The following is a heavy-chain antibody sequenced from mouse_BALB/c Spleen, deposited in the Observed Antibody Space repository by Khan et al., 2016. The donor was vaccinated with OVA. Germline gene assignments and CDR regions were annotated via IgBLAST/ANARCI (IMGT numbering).Heavy chain of an antibody. CDR3: ARGYFGNYEFVY. J-gene: IGHJ3*01. CDR2: IFPGTGTT. D-gene: IGHD2-1*01. Sequence: QVQLQQSGAELVKPGASVKLSCKTSGYTFTSYWIQWVKQRPGQGLGWIGQIFPGTGTTYYNENFKGKATLTVDTSANTAYMQFSSLTSEDSAVYFCARGYFGNYEFVYWGQGLWSLSLQ. CDR1: GYTFTSYW. V-gene: IGHV1S132*01.